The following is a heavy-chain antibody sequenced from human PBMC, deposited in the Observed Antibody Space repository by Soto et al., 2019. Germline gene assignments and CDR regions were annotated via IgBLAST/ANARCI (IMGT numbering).Heavy chain of an antibody. CDR3: ARDQRATVVFKGSQGFDY. J-gene: IGHJ4*02. CDR2: IIPIFGTA. CDR1: GGTFSSYA. V-gene: IGHV1-69*06. Sequence: QVQLVQSGAEVKKPGSSVKVSCKASGGTFSSYAISWVRQAPGQGLEWMGGIIPIFGTANYAQKFQGRVTITTDKTTHTAYMELSSLRSEDTAVYYCARDQRATVVFKGSQGFDYWGQGTLVXVSS. D-gene: IGHD2-21*01.